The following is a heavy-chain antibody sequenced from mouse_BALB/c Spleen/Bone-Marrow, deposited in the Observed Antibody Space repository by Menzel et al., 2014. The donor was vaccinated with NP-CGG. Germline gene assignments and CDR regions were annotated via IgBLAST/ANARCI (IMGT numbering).Heavy chain of an antibody. D-gene: IGHD3-3*01. CDR3: ARRGDRLYAMDY. CDR1: GYSITSGYS. V-gene: IGHV3-1*02. Sequence: EVKLVESGPDLVKPSQSLSLTCTVTGYSITSGYSWHWIRQFPGNNLEWMGYIRYSGSTGYNPSLKSRISITRDTSKNQFFLQLNSVTTEDTATYYCARRGDRLYAMDYWGQGTSVTVSS. CDR2: IRYSGST. J-gene: IGHJ4*01.